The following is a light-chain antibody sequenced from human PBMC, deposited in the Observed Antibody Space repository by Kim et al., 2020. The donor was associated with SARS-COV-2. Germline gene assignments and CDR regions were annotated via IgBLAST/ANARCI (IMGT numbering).Light chain of an antibody. Sequence: SYELTQPPSVPVSPGQTASITCSGDKVGDKYACWYQQKPGQSPVLVIYQNTKRPSGIPERFSGSNSGNTATLTISGTQAMDEADYYCQAWDSSTGVVFGGGTQLTV. J-gene: IGLJ2*01. CDR3: QAWDSSTGVV. V-gene: IGLV3-1*01. CDR2: QNT. CDR1: KVGDKY.